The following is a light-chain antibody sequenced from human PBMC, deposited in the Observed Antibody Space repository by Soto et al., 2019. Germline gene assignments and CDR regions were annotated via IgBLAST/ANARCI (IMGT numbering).Light chain of an antibody. V-gene: IGLV2-14*03. J-gene: IGLJ1*01. CDR3: SSYTASSTYV. Sequence: QSVLTQPASVSVSPGQSITISCTGTSSDVGGYNYVSWYLQHPGKAPKLMIYDVFKRPSGVSHRFSGSKSGNTASLTISGLQAEDEADYYCSSYTASSTYVFGTGTKVTVL. CDR1: SSDVGGYNY. CDR2: DVF.